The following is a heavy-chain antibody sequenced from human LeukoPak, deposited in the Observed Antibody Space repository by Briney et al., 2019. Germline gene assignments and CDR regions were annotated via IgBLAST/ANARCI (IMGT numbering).Heavy chain of an antibody. CDR3: ARAAGYSSSWYAD. D-gene: IGHD6-13*01. CDR1: GGSISSYY. CDR2: IYYSGST. J-gene: IGHJ4*02. V-gene: IGHV4-59*01. Sequence: SETLSLTCTVSGGSISSYYWSWIRQPPGKGLEWIGYIYYSGSTNYNPSLKSRVTISVDTSKNQFSLKLSSVTAADTAVYYCARAAGYSSSWYADWGQGTLVTVSS.